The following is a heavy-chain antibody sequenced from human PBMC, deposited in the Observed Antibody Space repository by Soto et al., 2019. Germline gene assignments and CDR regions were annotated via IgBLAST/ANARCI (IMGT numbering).Heavy chain of an antibody. CDR3: ARDRVPAHYGDYEGFDY. Sequence: SVKVSCKASGGTFSSYAISWVRQAPGQGLEWMGGIIPIFGTANYAQKFQGRVTITADESTSTAYMELSSLRSEDTAVYYYARDRVPAHYGDYEGFDYWGQGTLVTVSS. CDR1: GGTFSSYA. V-gene: IGHV1-69*13. CDR2: IIPIFGTA. D-gene: IGHD4-17*01. J-gene: IGHJ4*02.